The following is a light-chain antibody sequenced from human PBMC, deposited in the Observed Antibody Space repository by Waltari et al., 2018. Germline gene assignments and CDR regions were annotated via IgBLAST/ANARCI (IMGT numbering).Light chain of an antibody. CDR2: AAS. CDR3: QQSYSAPPT. J-gene: IGKJ2*01. V-gene: IGKV1-39*01. Sequence: DIQMTQYPSSLSASVGDRVTIICRASQSIADYLNWYQQKPGMAPELLIYAASSLQSGVPSRFSGSGFGTDFTLTISSLQPEDFATYHCQQSYSAPPTFGQGTKLEIK. CDR1: QSIADY.